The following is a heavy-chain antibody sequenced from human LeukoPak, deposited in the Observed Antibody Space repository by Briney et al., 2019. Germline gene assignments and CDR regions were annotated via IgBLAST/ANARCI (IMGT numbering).Heavy chain of an antibody. V-gene: IGHV3-30*02. CDR1: GFTFSSYG. CDR2: IRYDGSNK. CDR3: ARDGLRVEAFDI. Sequence: GGSLRLSCAASGFTFSSYGMHWVRQAPGKGLEWVAFIRYDGSNKYYADSVKGRFTISRDNSKNTLYLQMNSLRAEDTAVYYCARDGLRVEAFDIWGQGTMVTVSS. J-gene: IGHJ3*02. D-gene: IGHD3-10*01.